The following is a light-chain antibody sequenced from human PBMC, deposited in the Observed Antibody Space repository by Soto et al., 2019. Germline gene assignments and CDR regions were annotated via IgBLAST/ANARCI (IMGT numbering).Light chain of an antibody. CDR3: QQYNSYSFLT. J-gene: IGKJ4*01. Sequence: DIQMTQSPSTLSASVGDRVTITCRASQSISSWLAWYQQKPGKAPKLLIYDASSMESGVPSRFSGSGSGTKFTLTISSLQPDDFATYYCQQYNSYSFLTFGGGTKVEIK. CDR2: DAS. V-gene: IGKV1-5*01. CDR1: QSISSW.